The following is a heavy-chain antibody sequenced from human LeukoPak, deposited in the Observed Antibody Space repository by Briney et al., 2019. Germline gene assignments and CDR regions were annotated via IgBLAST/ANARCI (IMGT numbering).Heavy chain of an antibody. CDR3: ARELVVPAAIRYYYGMDV. J-gene: IGHJ6*02. Sequence: GGSLRLSCAASGFTVSSNYMSWVRQAPGKGLEWVSVIYSGGSTYYADSVKGRFTISRHNSKNTLYLQMNSLRAEDTAVYYCARELVVPAAIRYYYGMDVWGQGTTVTVSS. CDR1: GFTVSSNY. D-gene: IGHD2-2*02. CDR2: IYSGGST. V-gene: IGHV3-53*04.